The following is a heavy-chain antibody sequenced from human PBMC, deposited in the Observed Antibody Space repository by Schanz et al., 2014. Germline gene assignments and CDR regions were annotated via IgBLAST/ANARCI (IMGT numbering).Heavy chain of an antibody. CDR2: ISDSGDTA. J-gene: IGHJ4*02. Sequence: EVHLVESGGGLVQPGGSLRLSCAASGFTFTNYAMSWVRQAPGKGLEWVSLISDSGDTAYYADSVRGRFTISRDNAENTLFLQMNSLRAEDTAVYYCARKVVATIGGYYDNWGQGTLVIVSS. CDR1: GFTFTNYA. D-gene: IGHD5-12*01. CDR3: ARKVVATIGGYYDN. V-gene: IGHV3-23*04.